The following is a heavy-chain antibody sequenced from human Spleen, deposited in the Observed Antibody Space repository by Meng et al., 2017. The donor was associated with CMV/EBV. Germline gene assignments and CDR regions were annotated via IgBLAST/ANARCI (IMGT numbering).Heavy chain of an antibody. J-gene: IGHJ4*02. D-gene: IGHD3-10*01. CDR2: VNPKTGDA. CDR1: GYTFTDYY. Sequence: QVVLVQSGAEVKKPGASVKVSFKTSGYTFTDYYTHWVRQAPGQGLDYMGRVNPKTGDANYAQKFQGRVTMTRDTSISTAYLELKWLTSDDTAIYYCVREATMIRGVSPWSWGQGTLVTVSS. V-gene: IGHV1-2*06. CDR3: VREATMIRGVSPWS.